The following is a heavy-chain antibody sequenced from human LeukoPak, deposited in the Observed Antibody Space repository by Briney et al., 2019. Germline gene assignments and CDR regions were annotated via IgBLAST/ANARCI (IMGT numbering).Heavy chain of an antibody. D-gene: IGHD1-1*01. Sequence: PSETLSLTCTVSGGSISSHYWSWIRQPPGKGLEWIGYIYYSGSTNYNPSLKSRVTISVDTSKNQFSLKLSSVTAADTAVYYCARGRTDRLETTGGSHYYYYYMDVWGKGTTVTVSS. CDR3: ARGRTDRLETTGGSHYYYYYMDV. J-gene: IGHJ6*03. V-gene: IGHV4-59*11. CDR1: GGSISSHY. CDR2: IYYSGST.